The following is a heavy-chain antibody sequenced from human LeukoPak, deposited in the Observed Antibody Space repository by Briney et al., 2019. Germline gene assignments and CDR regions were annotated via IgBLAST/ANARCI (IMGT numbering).Heavy chain of an antibody. CDR2: VYNSGST. V-gene: IGHV4-4*07. Sequence: PSETLSLTCTVSGGSISSYYWSWIRQPAGKGPEWIGRVYNSGSTTYNPSLKSRVTMSVDTSKNQFSLKLSSVTAADTAVYYCAREDPMKTLDSWGQGTLVTVSS. J-gene: IGHJ4*02. CDR1: GGSISSYY. D-gene: IGHD3-22*01. CDR3: AREDPMKTLDS.